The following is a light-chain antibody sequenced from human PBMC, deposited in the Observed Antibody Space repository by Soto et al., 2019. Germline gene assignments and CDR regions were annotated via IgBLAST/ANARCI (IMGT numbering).Light chain of an antibody. Sequence: QSVLTQPASVSGSPGQSITISCSGTSDDIGAYNYVSWYQQHPAKAPKLIIYEIRNRPSGVSDRFSGSKSGNTSSLTISGRQAADEADYYCSSYTNDNTVIFGGGTKLTVL. J-gene: IGLJ2*01. CDR2: EIR. CDR3: SSYTNDNTVI. CDR1: SDDIGAYNY. V-gene: IGLV2-14*01.